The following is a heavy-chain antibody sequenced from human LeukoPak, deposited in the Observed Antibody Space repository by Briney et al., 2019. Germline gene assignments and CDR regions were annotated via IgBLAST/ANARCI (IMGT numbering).Heavy chain of an antibody. CDR2: IYYSGST. CDR3: ARGRGGYCSGGSCYATPYFDY. J-gene: IGHJ4*02. CDR1: GGSISSSSYY. V-gene: IGHV4-39*01. D-gene: IGHD2-15*01. Sequence: PSETLSLTCTVSGGSISSSSYYWGWIRQPPGKGLEWIGSIYYSGSTYYNPSLKSRVTISVDTSKNQFSLKLSSVTAADTAVYYCARGRGGYCSGGSCYATPYFDYWGQGTLVTVSS.